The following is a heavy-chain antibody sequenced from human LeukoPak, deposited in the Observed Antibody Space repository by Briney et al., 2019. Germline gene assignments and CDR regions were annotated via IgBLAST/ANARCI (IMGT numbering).Heavy chain of an antibody. CDR3: ARVQGGSLFWWY. CDR1: GFTVSINY. J-gene: IGHJ4*02. Sequence: GGSLRLSCAASGFTVSINYMTWVRQAPGKGLEWVSVVYSDGSTYYADSVKGRFTISRDNSRDTLYLQMNSLRAEDTAVYYCARVQGGSLFWWYWGQGTLVTVSS. V-gene: IGHV3-66*01. D-gene: IGHD2-21*01. CDR2: VYSDGST.